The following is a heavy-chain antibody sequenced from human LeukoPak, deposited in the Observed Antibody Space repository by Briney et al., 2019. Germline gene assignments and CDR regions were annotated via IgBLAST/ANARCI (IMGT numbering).Heavy chain of an antibody. J-gene: IGHJ3*02. CDR2: ISSGSSNI. CDR3: AREGGDGYNFPYAFDI. Sequence: GGSLRLSCTASGFIFSTYSMIWVRQAPGKGLEWVSSISSGSSNIYYADSVKGRFTISRDNAQNSLYLQMNSLRAEDTAVYYCAREGGDGYNFPYAFDIWGQGTMVTVSS. V-gene: IGHV3-21*04. CDR1: GFIFSTYS. D-gene: IGHD5-24*01.